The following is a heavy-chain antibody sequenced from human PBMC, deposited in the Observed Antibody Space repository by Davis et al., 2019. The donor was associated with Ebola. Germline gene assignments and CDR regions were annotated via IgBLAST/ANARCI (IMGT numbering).Heavy chain of an antibody. J-gene: IGHJ3*02. CDR2: IIPIFGTA. CDR1: GGTFSSYA. Sequence: AASVKVSCKASGGTFSSYAISWVRQAPGQGLEWMGGIIPIFGTANYAQKFQGRVTITADESTSTAYMELSSLRSEDTAVYYCAKEGVAGAFDIWGQGTMVTVSS. CDR3: AKEGVAGAFDI. V-gene: IGHV1-69*13. D-gene: IGHD6-19*01.